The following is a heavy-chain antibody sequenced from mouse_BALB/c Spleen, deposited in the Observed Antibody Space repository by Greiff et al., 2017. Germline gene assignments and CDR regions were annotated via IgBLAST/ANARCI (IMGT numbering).Heavy chain of an antibody. V-gene: IGHV1S81*02. Sequence: VQLQQPGAELVKPGASVKLSCKASGYTFTSYWMHWVKQRPGQGLEWIGEINPSNGRTNYNEKFKSKATLTVDKSSSTAYMQLSSLTSEDSAVYFCAREEDYGKDYWGQGTTLTVSS. CDR3: AREEDYGKDY. CDR2: INPSNGRT. D-gene: IGHD2-1*01. J-gene: IGHJ2*01. CDR1: GYTFTSYW.